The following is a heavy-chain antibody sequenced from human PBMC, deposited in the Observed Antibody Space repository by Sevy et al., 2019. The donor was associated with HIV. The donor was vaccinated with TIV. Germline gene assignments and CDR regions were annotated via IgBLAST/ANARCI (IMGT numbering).Heavy chain of an antibody. J-gene: IGHJ6*02. D-gene: IGHD5-12*01. Sequence: LLQLPETLSLTCSVSGGTIVSSGHYWGWIRQTPGKGLEWIGSIYYNGHTYYNPSLNSRLTISIDTSKNQFSLNLSSVTAADTAIYFCAREAGGYDYDYGMDVWGQGTTVTVSS. CDR1: GGTIVSSGHY. CDR2: IYYNGHT. V-gene: IGHV4-39*02. CDR3: AREAGGYDYDYGMDV.